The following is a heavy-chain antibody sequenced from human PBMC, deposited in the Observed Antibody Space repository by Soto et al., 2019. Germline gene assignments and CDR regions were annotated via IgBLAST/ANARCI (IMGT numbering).Heavy chain of an antibody. CDR1: GASIGSYG. CDR2: LNTYGNT. CDR3: GRESGETWDYEAS. Sequence: VQLQEPGQGLVRPSETLSLTGTVSGASIGSYGGGGIRRPAGKGLEWIGRLNTYGNTHYNPSLKSRVTVSVDTSRNQFFLTLRSVTAADSAVYHCGRESGETWDYEASWGQGTPVTVSS. D-gene: IGHD1-7*01. V-gene: IGHV4-4*07. J-gene: IGHJ5*02.